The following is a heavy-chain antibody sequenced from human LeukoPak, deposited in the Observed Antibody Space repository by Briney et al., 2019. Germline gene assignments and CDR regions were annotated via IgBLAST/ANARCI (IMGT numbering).Heavy chain of an antibody. V-gene: IGHV4-4*07. Sequence: SETLSLTCTVSGGSISSYYWSWIRQPAGKGLEWIGRIYTSGSTNYNPSLKSRVTISVDQSKNQFSLKLSSVTAADTAVYYCARAVTGTAGPVYYYYYMDVWGKGTTVTVSS. CDR3: ARAVTGTAGPVYYYYYMDV. D-gene: IGHD1-1*01. CDR1: GGSISSYY. CDR2: IYTSGST. J-gene: IGHJ6*03.